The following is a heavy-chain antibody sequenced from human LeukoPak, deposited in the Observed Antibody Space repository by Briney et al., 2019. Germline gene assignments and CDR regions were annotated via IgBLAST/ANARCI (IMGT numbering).Heavy chain of an antibody. CDR2: ISSSGSTI. Sequence: GGSLRLSCAASGFTFSSYEMNWVRQAPGKGLEWVSYISSSGSTIYYADSVKGRFTISRDNAKNSLYLQMNSLRAEDTAVYYYARDPHVAVAGTFDYWGQGTLVTVSS. V-gene: IGHV3-48*03. J-gene: IGHJ4*02. CDR3: ARDPHVAVAGTFDY. CDR1: GFTFSSYE. D-gene: IGHD6-19*01.